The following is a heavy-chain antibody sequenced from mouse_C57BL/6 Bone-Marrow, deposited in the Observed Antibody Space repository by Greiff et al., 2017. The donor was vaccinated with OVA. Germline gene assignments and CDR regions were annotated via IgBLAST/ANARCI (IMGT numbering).Heavy chain of an antibody. Sequence: DVHLVESGGGLVQPGGSLKLSCAASGFTFSDYYMYWVRQTPEKRLEWVAYISNGGGSTYYPDTVKGRFTISRDNAKNTLYLQMSRLKSEDTAMYYCARHSNQRAWFAYWGQVTLVTVSA. D-gene: IGHD2-5*01. CDR2: ISNGGGST. J-gene: IGHJ3*01. CDR3: ARHSNQRAWFAY. V-gene: IGHV5-12*01. CDR1: GFTFSDYY.